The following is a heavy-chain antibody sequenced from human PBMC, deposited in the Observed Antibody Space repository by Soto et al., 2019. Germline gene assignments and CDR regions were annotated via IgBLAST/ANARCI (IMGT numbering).Heavy chain of an antibody. J-gene: IGHJ5*01. CDR1: GFTFSSYS. CDR3: ARDCPGSSTTCYGNEWFDS. D-gene: IGHD2-2*01. V-gene: IGHV3-48*01. Sequence: EVQLVESGGGLVQPGGSLRLSCAASGFTFSSYSMNWVRQAPGKGLEWVSYISSSRSTIYYAGSGKGRFTVSRDNAKNSLYLQMNSLRAEDTAVYYCARDCPGSSTTCYGNEWFDSWGQGTLVTVSS. CDR2: ISSSRSTI.